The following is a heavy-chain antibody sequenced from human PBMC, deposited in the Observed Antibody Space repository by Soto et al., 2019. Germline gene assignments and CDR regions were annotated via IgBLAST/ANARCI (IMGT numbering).Heavy chain of an antibody. Sequence: LRLSCAASGFTFSNYWMSWVRQVPGKGLAWVSNIKEDGSEKYYVDSVKGRFTISRDNAKNSVHLQMNSLRDEDTAVYYCVRFSILVSGRGRGAFFDSWGQGTPVTVSS. CDR1: GFTFSNYW. V-gene: IGHV3-7*03. CDR2: IKEDGSEK. J-gene: IGHJ4*02. D-gene: IGHD6-19*01. CDR3: VRFSILVSGRGRGAFFDS.